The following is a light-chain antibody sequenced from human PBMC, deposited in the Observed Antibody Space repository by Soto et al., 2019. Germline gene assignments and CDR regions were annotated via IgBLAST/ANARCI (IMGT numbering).Light chain of an antibody. CDR1: QSVSSN. Sequence: IVVTQSPTVLSGSRLKRDTLCFRASQSVSSNLAWYQQKPGQAPRLLIYGVYTRAPGIPARFSGSGSGTEFTLTISSLQPDDFATYYCQHYNSYSEAFGQGTKVDIK. J-gene: IGKJ1*01. CDR2: GVY. V-gene: IGKV3D-15*01. CDR3: QHYNSYSEA.